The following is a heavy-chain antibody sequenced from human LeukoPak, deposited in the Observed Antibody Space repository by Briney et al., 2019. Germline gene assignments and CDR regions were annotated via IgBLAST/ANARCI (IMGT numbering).Heavy chain of an antibody. CDR2: IHSGGTT. V-gene: IGHV3-53*01. J-gene: IGHJ4*02. CDR1: GFTVSSNY. Sequence: GGSLRLSCAASGFTVSSNYMSWVRQAPGKGLEWVSVIHSGGTTNYADSVQGRFTISRDNSKTTVYLHMNSLRAEDTAVYYCARDSDSGYGPFASWGQGTLVTVSS. D-gene: IGHD5-12*01. CDR3: ARDSDSGYGPFAS.